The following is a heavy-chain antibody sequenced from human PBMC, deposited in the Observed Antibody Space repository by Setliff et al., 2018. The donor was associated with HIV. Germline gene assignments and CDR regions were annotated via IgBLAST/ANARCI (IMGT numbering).Heavy chain of an antibody. J-gene: IGHJ4*02. D-gene: IGHD6-19*01. V-gene: IGHV1-18*01. CDR2: ISAYNGNT. Sequence: ASVKVSCKASGYTFTSFGISWVRQAPGQGLEWMGRISAYNGNTDHAQKLRGRVTMTTDTSTRTAYMELRSLRSDDTAVYYCARAAVAGPWRKLDYWGQGTLVTVSS. CDR1: GYTFTSFG. CDR3: ARAAVAGPWRKLDY.